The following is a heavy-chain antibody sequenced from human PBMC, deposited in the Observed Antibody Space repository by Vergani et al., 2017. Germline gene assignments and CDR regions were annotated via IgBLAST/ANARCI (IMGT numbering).Heavy chain of an antibody. J-gene: IGHJ3*02. CDR1: GFTFSSYS. CDR2: ISSSSYI. Sequence: EVQLVESGGGLVQPGGSLRLSCAASGFTFSSYSMNWVRQAPGKGLEWVSSISSSSYIYYADSVKGRFTISRDNDKNSLYLQMNSLRAEDTAVYYCARPPPGFSAFDIWGQGTMVTVSS. D-gene: IGHD3-3*02. CDR3: ARPPPGFSAFDI. V-gene: IGHV3-21*01.